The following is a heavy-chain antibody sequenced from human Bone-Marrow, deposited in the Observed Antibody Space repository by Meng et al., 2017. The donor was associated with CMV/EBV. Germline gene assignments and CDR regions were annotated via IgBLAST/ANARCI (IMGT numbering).Heavy chain of an antibody. CDR1: GYIFTNFG. Sequence: ASVKVSCKASGYIFTNFGISWVRQAPGQGLEWMGWISGYNGDRHYAQKFQGRVSMTTDTSTNTAYMELSSLRSEDTAVYYCASGYSGSEDYWGQGTLVTVSS. V-gene: IGHV1-18*01. D-gene: IGHD5-12*01. J-gene: IGHJ4*02. CDR3: ASGYSGSEDY. CDR2: ISGYNGDR.